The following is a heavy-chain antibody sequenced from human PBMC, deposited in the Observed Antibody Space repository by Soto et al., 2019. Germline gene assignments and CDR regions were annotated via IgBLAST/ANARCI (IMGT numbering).Heavy chain of an antibody. V-gene: IGHV3-23*01. J-gene: IGHJ3*01. CDR3: AKSRGSGSYFNPSDAFDF. Sequence: EVQLLDSGGGLVQPGGSLRLSCAASGFTFSSYAMSWVRQAPGKGLEWVSSISGSGGGTYYADSVKGRFTISRDNSKNTLSLQMNSLRAEDTAVCYCAKSRGSGSYFNPSDAFDFWGQGTMVTVSS. CDR1: GFTFSSYA. D-gene: IGHD3-10*01. CDR2: ISGSGGGT.